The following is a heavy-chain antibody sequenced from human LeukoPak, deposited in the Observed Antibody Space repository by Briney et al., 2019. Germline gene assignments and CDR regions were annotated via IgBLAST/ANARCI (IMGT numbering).Heavy chain of an antibody. CDR2: VLNSRGT. V-gene: IGHV4-30-4*01. CDR3: GKVGGNTNS. CDR1: GASITSDIFY. D-gene: IGHD4-23*01. Sequence: SQTLSPTCTVSGASITSDIFYWNWIRQSPGRGLEWVGAVLNSRGTTYNPSLESRLTISVDPSENKFFLKMTSVTDADTATYYCGKVGGNTNSWGQGTLVTVSS. J-gene: IGHJ4*02.